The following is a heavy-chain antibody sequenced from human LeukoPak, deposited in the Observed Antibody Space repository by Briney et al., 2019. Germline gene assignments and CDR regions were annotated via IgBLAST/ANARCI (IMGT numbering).Heavy chain of an antibody. Sequence: GGSLRLSCAASGFTFSSYAMIWVRQAPGKGLEWVSGISGTGGNTDHADSVKGRFTISRDNSKDALYLQMNSLRAEDTAIYYCAKASSPSSGCITYWGQGTLVTVSS. CDR3: AKASSPSSGCITY. J-gene: IGHJ4*02. CDR1: GFTFSSYA. D-gene: IGHD3-22*01. V-gene: IGHV3-23*01. CDR2: ISGTGGNT.